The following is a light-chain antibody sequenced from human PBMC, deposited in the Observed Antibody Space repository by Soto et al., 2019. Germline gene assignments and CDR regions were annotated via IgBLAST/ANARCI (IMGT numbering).Light chain of an antibody. J-gene: IGLJ1*01. CDR1: SSDVGVSIS. Sequence: QSALTQPASVSGSPGQSITVSCTGISSDVGVSISVSWYQQHPGKAPRLIIFDVNNRPSGVSPRFSGSKSGNTASLTISGLQAEDEAHCFCTSYKRGGLYVFGSGTKVTVL. CDR2: DVN. CDR3: TSYKRGGLYV. V-gene: IGLV2-14*03.